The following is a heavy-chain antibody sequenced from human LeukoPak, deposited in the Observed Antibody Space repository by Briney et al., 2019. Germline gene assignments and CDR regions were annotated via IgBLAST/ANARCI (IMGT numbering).Heavy chain of an antibody. CDR2: ISYDESQE. V-gene: IGHV3-33*01. Sequence: GGSLRLSCAASGFTFSNYGMHWVRQAPGRGLEWVAVISYDESQEYYVESVKGRFTISRDNSRKTVYLQMDSLRADDTAVYYCTRGEEGRYFDVWGRGTMVTVSS. CDR3: TRGEEGRYFDV. CDR1: GFTFSNYG. J-gene: IGHJ2*01.